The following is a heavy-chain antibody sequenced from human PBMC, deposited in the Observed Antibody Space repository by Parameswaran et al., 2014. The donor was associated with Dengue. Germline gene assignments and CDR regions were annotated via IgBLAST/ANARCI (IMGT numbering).Heavy chain of an antibody. CDR2: IYYSGST. J-gene: IGHJ3*02. Sequence: RWIRQPGKGLEWIGYIYYSGSTNYNPSLKSRVTISVDTSKNQFSLKLSSVTAADTAVYYCARCRDGYNGDAFDIWGQGTMVTVSS. CDR3: ARCRDGYNGDAFDI. V-gene: IGHV4-59*01. D-gene: IGHD5-24*01.